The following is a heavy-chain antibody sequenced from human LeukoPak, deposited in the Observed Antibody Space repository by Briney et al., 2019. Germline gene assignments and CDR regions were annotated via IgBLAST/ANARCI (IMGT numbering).Heavy chain of an antibody. CDR2: IYHSGST. Sequence: SETLSLTCTVSGYSISSGYYWGWIRQPPGKGLEWIGSIYHSGSTYYNPSLKSRVTISVDTSKNQFSLKLSSVTADDTAVYYCAIAAAGMRFDYWGQGTLVTVSS. J-gene: IGHJ4*02. V-gene: IGHV4-38-2*02. CDR3: AIAAAGMRFDY. CDR1: GYSISSGYY. D-gene: IGHD6-13*01.